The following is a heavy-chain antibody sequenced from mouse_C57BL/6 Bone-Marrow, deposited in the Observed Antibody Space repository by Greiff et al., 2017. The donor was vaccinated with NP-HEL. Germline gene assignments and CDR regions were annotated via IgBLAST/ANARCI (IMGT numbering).Heavy chain of an antibody. CDR2: LNPSTGGT. J-gene: IGHJ2*01. CDR3: ASLNWDADY. Sequence: EVQGVESGPELVKPGASVKISCKASGYSFTGYYMNWVKQSPEKSLEWIGELNPSTGGTTYNQKFKAKATLTVDKSSSTAYMQLKSLTSEDSAVYYCASLNWDADYWGQGTTLTVSS. CDR1: GYSFTGYY. V-gene: IGHV1-42*01. D-gene: IGHD4-1*01.